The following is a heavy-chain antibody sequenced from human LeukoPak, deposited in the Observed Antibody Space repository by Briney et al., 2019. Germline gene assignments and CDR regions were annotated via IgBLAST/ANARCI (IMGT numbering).Heavy chain of an antibody. CDR1: GFTFSIYS. Sequence: GGSLRLSCAASGFTFSIYSMNWVRQAPGKGLEGVSSISSSSSYIYYADSVKGRFTISRDNANNSLYLQMNSLRAEDTAVYYCARDKVTFGVVRRDVWGQGTTVTASS. V-gene: IGHV3-21*01. CDR2: ISSSSSYI. CDR3: ARDKVTFGVVRRDV. J-gene: IGHJ6*02. D-gene: IGHD3-3*01.